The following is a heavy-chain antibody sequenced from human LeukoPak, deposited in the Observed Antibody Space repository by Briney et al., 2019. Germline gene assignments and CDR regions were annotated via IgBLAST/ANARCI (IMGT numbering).Heavy chain of an antibody. Sequence: PGGSLRLSCAPPEFTFSRYWVLWAPQAPGKGLEAVSRINTDGTVTTYADSVKGRFTVSRDNADNTMFLQMNSVRDEDTAVYYCATKQWLAPPPDSWGQGTPVTVSS. J-gene: IGHJ4*02. CDR3: ATKQWLAPPPDS. V-gene: IGHV3-74*01. CDR1: EFTFSRYW. CDR2: INTDGTVT. D-gene: IGHD6-19*01.